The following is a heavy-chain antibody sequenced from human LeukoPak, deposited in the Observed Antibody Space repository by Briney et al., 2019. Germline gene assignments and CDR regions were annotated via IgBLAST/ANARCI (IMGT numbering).Heavy chain of an antibody. CDR2: IYYSGST. J-gene: IGHJ4*02. CDR3: ARHGFLQWISFVGGTHNYFDY. Sequence: SQTLSLTCTVSGGSISSGGYYWSWIRQHPGKGLEWIGYIYYSGSTYYNPSLKSRITISIDTSKNQFSLKLSSVTAADTAVYFCARHGFLQWISFVGGTHNYFDYWGQGILVTVSS. D-gene: IGHD3-3*01. V-gene: IGHV4-31*03. CDR1: GGSISSGGYY.